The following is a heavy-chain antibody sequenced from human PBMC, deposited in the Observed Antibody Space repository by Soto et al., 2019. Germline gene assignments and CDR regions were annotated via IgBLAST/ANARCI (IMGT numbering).Heavy chain of an antibody. Sequence: GGSLRLSCAASGFTFSNAWMSWVRQAPGKGLEWVGRIKSKTDGGTTDYAAPVKGRFTISRDDSKNTLYLQMNSLKTEDTAVYYCVWSYGYDYYYGMDVWGQGTTVTVSS. CDR3: VWSYGYDYYYGMDV. J-gene: IGHJ6*02. CDR2: IKSKTDGGTT. CDR1: GFTFSNAW. D-gene: IGHD5-18*01. V-gene: IGHV3-15*01.